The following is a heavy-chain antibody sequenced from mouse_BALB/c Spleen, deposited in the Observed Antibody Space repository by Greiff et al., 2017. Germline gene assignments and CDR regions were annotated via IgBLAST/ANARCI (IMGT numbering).Heavy chain of an antibody. J-gene: IGHJ4*01. D-gene: IGHD2-3*01. CDR1: EYEFPSHD. CDR3: ARPSMMVTDYAMDY. Sequence: EVKLMESGGGLVQPGESLKLSCESNEYEFPSHDMSWVRKTPEKRLELVAAINSDGGSTYYPDTMERRFIISRDNTKKTLYLQMSSLRSEDTALYYCARPSMMVTDYAMDYWGQGTSVTVSS. CDR2: INSDGGST. V-gene: IGHV5-2*01.